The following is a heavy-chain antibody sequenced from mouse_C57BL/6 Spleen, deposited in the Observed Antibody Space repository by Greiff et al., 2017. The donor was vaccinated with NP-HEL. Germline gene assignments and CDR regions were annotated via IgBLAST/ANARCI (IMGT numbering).Heavy chain of an antibody. J-gene: IGHJ2*01. CDR1: GYTFTDYY. D-gene: IGHD2-3*01. CDR2: INPNNGGT. V-gene: IGHV1-26*01. CDR3: ARWGWLGRYFDY. Sequence: EVQLQQSGPELVKPGASVKISCKASGYTFTDYYMNWVKQSHGKSLEWIGDINPNNGGTSYNQKFKGKATLTVDKSSSTAYMELRSLTSEDSAVYYCARWGWLGRYFDYWGQGTTLTVSS.